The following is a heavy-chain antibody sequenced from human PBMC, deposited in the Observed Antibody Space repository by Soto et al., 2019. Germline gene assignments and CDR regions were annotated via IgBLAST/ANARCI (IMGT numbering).Heavy chain of an antibody. CDR3: AKGLYSGYDSPPDY. D-gene: IGHD5-12*01. V-gene: IGHV3-9*01. J-gene: IGHJ4*02. CDR2: ISWNSGSI. Sequence: ESGGGLVQPGRSLRLSCAASGFTFDDYAMHWVRQAPGKGLEWVSGISWNSGSIGYADSVKGRFTISRDNAKNSLYLQMNSLRAEDTALYYCAKGLYSGYDSPPDYWGQGTLVTVSS. CDR1: GFTFDDYA.